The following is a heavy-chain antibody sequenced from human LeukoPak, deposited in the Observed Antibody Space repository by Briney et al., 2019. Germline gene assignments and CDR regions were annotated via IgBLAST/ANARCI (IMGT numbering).Heavy chain of an antibody. CDR2: INHSGST. Sequence: SETLSLTCAVYGGSFSGYYWSWIRQPPGKGLEWIGEINHSGSTNYNPSLKGRVTISVDTSKNQFSLKLSSVTAADTAVYYCARGSSGWLDYWGQGTLVTVSS. V-gene: IGHV4-34*01. J-gene: IGHJ4*02. CDR3: ARGSSGWLDY. D-gene: IGHD6-19*01. CDR1: GGSFSGYY.